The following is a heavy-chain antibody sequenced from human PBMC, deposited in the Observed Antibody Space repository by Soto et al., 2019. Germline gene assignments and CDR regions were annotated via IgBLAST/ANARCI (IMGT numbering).Heavy chain of an antibody. D-gene: IGHD6-19*01. V-gene: IGHV3-74*01. J-gene: IGHJ6*02. CDR1: GFTFSSYW. Sequence: EVQLVESGGGLVQPGGSLRLSCAASGFTFSSYWMHWVRQAPGKGLVWVSRIXXXGSSTSYADSVKGRFTISRDNAKNTLYLQMNSLRAEDTAVYYCARDPAITGWYTQNLYYYYGMDVWGQGTTVTVSS. CDR2: IXXXGSST. CDR3: ARDPAITGWYTQNLYYYYGMDV.